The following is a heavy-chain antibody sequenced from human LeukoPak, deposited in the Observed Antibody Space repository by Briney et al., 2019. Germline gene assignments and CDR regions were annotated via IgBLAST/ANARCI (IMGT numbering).Heavy chain of an antibody. CDR2: ISGSGAGT. J-gene: IGHJ5*02. D-gene: IGHD2-2*01. Sequence: GGSLRLSCAASGITFSSYAMSWVRQAPGKGLEWVSVISGSGAGTYYTDSVKGRFTISRDNSKNTLYPQMNSLRAEDTAVYYCAKDRGEVPARGWFDPWGQGTLVTVSS. CDR3: AKDRGEVPARGWFDP. V-gene: IGHV3-23*01. CDR1: GITFSSYA.